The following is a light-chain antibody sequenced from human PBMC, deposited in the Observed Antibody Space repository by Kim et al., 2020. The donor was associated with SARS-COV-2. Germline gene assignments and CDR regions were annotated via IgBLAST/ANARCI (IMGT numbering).Light chain of an antibody. CDR1: NIGSKA. Sequence: APGKTARISWGGNNIGSKAVHWYQQKPGQAPVLVIYRGRDRPSGIPERFSGSNSGNTATLTIGRVEAGDEADYYCQVWDSSSDHWVFGGGTQLTVL. V-gene: IGLV3-21*04. CDR3: QVWDSSSDHWV. J-gene: IGLJ3*02. CDR2: RGR.